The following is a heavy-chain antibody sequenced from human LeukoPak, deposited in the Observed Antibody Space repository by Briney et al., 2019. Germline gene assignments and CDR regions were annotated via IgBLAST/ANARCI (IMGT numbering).Heavy chain of an antibody. CDR3: AARKVRGVWFYLDY. J-gene: IGHJ4*02. CDR1: GFTVSAYA. D-gene: IGHD3-10*01. Sequence: GGSLRLSCAASGFTVSAYAMAWVRQAPGKGLEWVSTIYDDNTYYADSVKGRFAISTDNSKNTLYLQMNSLRVEDTAVYFCAARKVRGVWFYLDYWGQGTLVTDSS. V-gene: IGHV3-23*01. CDR2: IYDDNT.